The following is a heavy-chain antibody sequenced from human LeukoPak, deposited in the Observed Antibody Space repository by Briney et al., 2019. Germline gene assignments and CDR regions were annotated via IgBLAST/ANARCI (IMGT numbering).Heavy chain of an antibody. D-gene: IGHD6-13*01. CDR2: IYTSGST. J-gene: IGHJ4*02. CDR1: GGSISSYY. Sequence: SETLSLTCTVSGGSISSYYWSWIRQPAGKGLEWIGRIYTSGSTNYNPSLKSRVTMSVDTSKNQFSLKLSSVTAADTAVYYCARRPRYSSSWDTFDYWGQGTLVTVSS. CDR3: ARRPRYSSSWDTFDY. V-gene: IGHV4-4*07.